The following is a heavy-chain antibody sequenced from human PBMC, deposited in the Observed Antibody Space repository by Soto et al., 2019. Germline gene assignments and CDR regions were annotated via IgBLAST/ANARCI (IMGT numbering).Heavy chain of an antibody. Sequence: QAQLVQSGAELKEPVASVKVSCKASGYSFTTSGITWVRQAPGQGLEWMGWISTYNGNTNYAQKLQDRVTLTTDTSTSTAYMALRSLRSDDTAVYYCARRLYGDYDYWGKGTLVTVSS. V-gene: IGHV1-18*01. J-gene: IGHJ4*02. D-gene: IGHD4-17*01. CDR1: GYSFTTSG. CDR3: ARRLYGDYDY. CDR2: ISTYNGNT.